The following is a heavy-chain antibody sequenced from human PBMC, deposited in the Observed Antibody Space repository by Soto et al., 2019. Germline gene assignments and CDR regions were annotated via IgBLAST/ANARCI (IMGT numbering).Heavy chain of an antibody. CDR3: AGGSPHVLYYFDY. V-gene: IGHV3-23*01. D-gene: IGHD3-16*01. CDR1: GFTFSSYA. CDR2: ISGSGGST. Sequence: EVQLLEFGGGLVQPGGSLRLSCAASGFTFSSYAMSWVRQAPGKGLEWVSAISGSGGSTYYADSAKGRFNISSDNTKNTLYPQMNSLRAEDTALSYCAGGSPHVLYYFDYWGQGTLVTVSS. J-gene: IGHJ4*02.